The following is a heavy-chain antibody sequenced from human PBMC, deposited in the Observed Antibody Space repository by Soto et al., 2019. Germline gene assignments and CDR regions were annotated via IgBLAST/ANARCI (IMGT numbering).Heavy chain of an antibody. Sequence: QIQLVQSGAELKKPGASVQVSCKAFGYPFVDFAFNWIRQAPGQGPEWIGWITPSTGNTNYAQKLQGRLTLTTDTSTVTAHMQLRGLRSDDTAMYYCARLPVNYSDSSVYFFSDLWGQGTQVTVSS. CDR1: GYPFVDFA. J-gene: IGHJ5*02. CDR2: ITPSTGNT. V-gene: IGHV1-18*01. D-gene: IGHD3-22*01. CDR3: ARLPVNYSDSSVYFFSDL.